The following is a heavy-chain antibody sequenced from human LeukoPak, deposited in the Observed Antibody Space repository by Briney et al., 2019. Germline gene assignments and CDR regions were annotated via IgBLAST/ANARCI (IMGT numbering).Heavy chain of an antibody. CDR1: GYTFTSYY. J-gene: IGHJ5*02. CDR2: INHSCCST. Sequence: ASVKVSCKASGYTFTSYYMHWVRQATGQGLEWMGIINHSCCSTSYAQKFHGRVTITRHISPKTVYMELSSLRSEDTAVYYCASNSGWNYCLDRWGQGSLVTVSS. CDR3: ASNSGWNYCLDR. V-gene: IGHV1-46*01. D-gene: IGHD1-7*01.